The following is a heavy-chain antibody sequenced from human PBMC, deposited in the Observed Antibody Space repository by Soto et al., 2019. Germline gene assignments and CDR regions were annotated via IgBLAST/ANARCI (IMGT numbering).Heavy chain of an antibody. Sequence: GGSLRLSCSVSGFTFSHHSLYWVRQAPGKGLRYVSTISGNGGNTHYAASVRGRFTISRDKSKNTVFLQLSGLGVADSAVYYCVKVSGYCTGGSCFSYFDYWGQGALVTVSS. D-gene: IGHD2-15*01. CDR2: ISGNGGNT. J-gene: IGHJ4*02. CDR3: VKVSGYCTGGSCFSYFDY. V-gene: IGHV3-64D*06. CDR1: GFTFSHHS.